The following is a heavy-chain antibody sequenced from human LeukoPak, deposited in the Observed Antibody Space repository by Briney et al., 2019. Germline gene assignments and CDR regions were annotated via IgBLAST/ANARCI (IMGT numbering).Heavy chain of an antibody. D-gene: IGHD6-6*01. Sequence: SETLSLTCAVYGGSFSGYYWSWIRQPPGKGLEWIGEINHSGSTNYNSSLKSRVTISVDRSKNQFSLKLSSVTAADTAVYYCARDSGLYSSSSYFDYWGQGTLVTVSS. V-gene: IGHV4-34*01. CDR3: ARDSGLYSSSSYFDY. J-gene: IGHJ4*02. CDR1: GGSFSGYY. CDR2: INHSGST.